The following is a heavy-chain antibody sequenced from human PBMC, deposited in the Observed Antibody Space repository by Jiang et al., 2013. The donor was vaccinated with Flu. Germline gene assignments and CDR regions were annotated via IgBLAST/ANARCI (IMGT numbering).Heavy chain of an antibody. CDR3: VRVGSGTNYLGTNPTTF. Sequence: GPGLVKASETLSLTCSVSGYSISSGYYWGWIRQSPGKGLEHIATIYRDGTTYNNPSLKDRVTIRVTPSKNQISLELASVTAADTAVYYCVRVGSGTNYLGTNPTTFWGQGILVTAS. V-gene: IGHV4-38-2*02. J-gene: IGHJ4*02. CDR2: IYRDGTT. CDR1: GYSISSGYY. D-gene: IGHD1-26*01.